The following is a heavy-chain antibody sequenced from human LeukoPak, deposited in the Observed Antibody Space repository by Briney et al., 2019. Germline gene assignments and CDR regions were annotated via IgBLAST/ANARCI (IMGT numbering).Heavy chain of an antibody. Sequence: GGSLRLSCAASGFTVSSNYVSWVRQAPGKGLEWVSVIYSGGSTYYADSVKGRFTISRDNSKNTLYLQMNSLRAEDTAVYYCASSDSSGLGDYFDYWGQGTLVTVSS. D-gene: IGHD3-22*01. J-gene: IGHJ4*02. CDR2: IYSGGST. CDR3: ASSDSSGLGDYFDY. CDR1: GFTVSSNY. V-gene: IGHV3-53*01.